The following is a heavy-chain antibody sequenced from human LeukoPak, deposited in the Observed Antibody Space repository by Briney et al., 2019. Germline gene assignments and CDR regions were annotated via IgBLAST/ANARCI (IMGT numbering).Heavy chain of an antibody. CDR2: ISSSGTTI. Sequence: GGSLRLSCAASGFTFSDYYMSWIRQAPGKGLEWVSYISSSGTTIYYADSVKGRFTISRDNPKNTLYLQMNSLRAEDTAVYFCAKRGVVIRVILVGFHKEAYYFDSWGQGALVTVSS. CDR3: AKRGVVIRVILVGFHKEAYYFDS. J-gene: IGHJ4*02. D-gene: IGHD3-22*01. CDR1: GFTFSDYY. V-gene: IGHV3-11*01.